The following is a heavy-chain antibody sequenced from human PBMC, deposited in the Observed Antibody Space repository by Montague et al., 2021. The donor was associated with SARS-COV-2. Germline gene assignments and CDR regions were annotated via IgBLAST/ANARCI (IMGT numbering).Heavy chain of an antibody. J-gene: IGHJ4*02. CDR2: IHTSGNT. CDR1: GASITTYY. D-gene: IGHD6-19*01. V-gene: IGHV4-4*07. CDR3: ARDRYSSGWSIHFDY. Sequence: SETLSLTCTVSGASITTYYWSWIRQSAGKGLEWIGRIHTSGNTNYNPTLRSRVTISVDTSKNQFSLKLSSVTAADTAVYYCARDRYSSGWSIHFDYWGQGTLVTVSS.